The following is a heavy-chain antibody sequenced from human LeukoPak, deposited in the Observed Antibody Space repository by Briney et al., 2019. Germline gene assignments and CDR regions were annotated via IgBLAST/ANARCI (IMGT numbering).Heavy chain of an antibody. CDR1: GFTVSSNY. CDR3: ARDQNSCSGGSCYLFFDY. CDR2: IYSGGSA. D-gene: IGHD2-15*01. V-gene: IGHV3-66*01. J-gene: IGHJ4*02. Sequence: GGSLRLSCAASGFTVSSNYMSWVRQAPGKGLEWVSVIYSGGSAYYADSVKGRFTISRDNSKNTLYPQMNSLRAEDTAVYYCARDQNSCSGGSCYLFFDYWGQGTLVTVSS.